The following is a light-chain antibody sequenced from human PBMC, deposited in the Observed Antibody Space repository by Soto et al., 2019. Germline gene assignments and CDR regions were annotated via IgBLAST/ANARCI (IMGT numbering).Light chain of an antibody. Sequence: EMVLTQSPGTLSLSPGERATLSCRASQSVGASYLAWYQQKPGQAHRLLINGASSRATGIPDRFSGSGSGTEFTLAISRLEREDFAVYYCRQYSSSSWTFGQGTKVEIK. J-gene: IGKJ1*01. V-gene: IGKV3-20*01. CDR3: RQYSSSSWT. CDR2: GAS. CDR1: QSVGASY.